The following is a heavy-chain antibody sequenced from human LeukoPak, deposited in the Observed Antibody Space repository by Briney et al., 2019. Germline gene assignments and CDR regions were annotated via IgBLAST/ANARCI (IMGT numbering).Heavy chain of an antibody. V-gene: IGHV4-39*06. CDR3: ARGDFWSGDLIQH. Sequence: SDTLSLTRTVSCGSINSGANYWAWTSPPPGKGLEWIGTIYYSRSTYYIPSLNSRVTMSLDTSKNQFPLKLSSVTAADTAVYYCARGDFWSGDLIQHWGQGTLITVSS. CDR2: IYYSRST. J-gene: IGHJ1*01. CDR1: CGSINSGANY. D-gene: IGHD3-3*01.